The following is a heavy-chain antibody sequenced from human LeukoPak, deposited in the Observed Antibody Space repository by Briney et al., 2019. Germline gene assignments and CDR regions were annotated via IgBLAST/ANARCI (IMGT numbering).Heavy chain of an antibody. CDR3: AREGYSSGWYLDY. CDR2: IWYDGGNK. CDR1: GFSFSSYG. V-gene: IGHV3-33*01. Sequence: PGRSLRLSCAASGFSFSSYGMHWVRQAPGKGLEWVAVIWYDGGNKYYADSVKGRFTISRDNSKNTLYLQMNSLRAEDTAVYYCAREGYSSGWYLDYWGQGTLVTVSS. J-gene: IGHJ4*02. D-gene: IGHD6-19*01.